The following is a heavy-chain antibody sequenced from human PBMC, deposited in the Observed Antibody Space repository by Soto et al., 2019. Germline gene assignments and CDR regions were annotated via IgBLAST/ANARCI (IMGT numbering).Heavy chain of an antibody. CDR2: IYYTGST. V-gene: IGHV4-39*01. CDR3: ARHLTNYYHDSSGYYSVDY. D-gene: IGHD3-22*01. J-gene: IGHJ4*02. Sequence: SETLSLTCTVSGGSISTTTFYWGWIRQPPGKGLEWIGSIYYTGSTYYNPSLKSRVTIFVDASKNQFSLNLNSVTAADTAVYYCARHLTNYYHDSSGYYSVDYWGQGTLVTVSS. CDR1: GGSISTTTFY.